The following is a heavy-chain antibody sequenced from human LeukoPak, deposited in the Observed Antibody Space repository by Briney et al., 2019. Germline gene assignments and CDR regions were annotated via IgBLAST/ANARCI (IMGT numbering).Heavy chain of an antibody. CDR3: ARVLYYGRYFDL. J-gene: IGHJ2*01. D-gene: IGHD4-17*01. CDR2: IYYSGST. Sequence: TSETLSLTCAVYGGSFSGYYWSWIRQHPGKGLEWIGYIYYSGSTYYNPSLKSRVTISVDTSKNQFSLKLSSVTAADTAVYYCARVLYYGRYFDLWGRGTLVTVSS. V-gene: IGHV4-31*11. CDR1: GGSFSGYY.